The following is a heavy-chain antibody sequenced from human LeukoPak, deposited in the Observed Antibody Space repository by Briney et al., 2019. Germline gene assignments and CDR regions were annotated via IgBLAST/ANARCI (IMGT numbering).Heavy chain of an antibody. CDR1: GFTFSSYA. V-gene: IGHV3-23*01. Sequence: GGSLRLSCAASGFTFSSYAMSWVRQAPGKGLEWVSAISGSGGSTYYADSVKGRFTISRDNPKNTLYLQMNSLRAEDTAVYYCAKVKRVAYCGGDCPFDYWGQGTLVTVSS. J-gene: IGHJ4*02. CDR2: ISGSGGST. D-gene: IGHD2-21*02. CDR3: AKVKRVAYCGGDCPFDY.